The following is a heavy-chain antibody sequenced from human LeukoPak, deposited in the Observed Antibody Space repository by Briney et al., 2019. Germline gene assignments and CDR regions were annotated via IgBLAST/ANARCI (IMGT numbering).Heavy chain of an antibody. D-gene: IGHD2-2*01. CDR3: ARGCSSTSCYAGRYNWFDP. V-gene: IGHV4-34*01. J-gene: IGHJ5*02. CDR2: INHSGST. CDR1: GGSFSGYY. Sequence: PSETLSLTCAVYGGSFSGYYWSWIRQPPGKGLEWIGEINHSGSTNYNPSLKSRVTMSVDTSKNQFSLKLSSVTAADTAVYYCARGCSSTSCYAGRYNWFDPWGQGTLVTVSS.